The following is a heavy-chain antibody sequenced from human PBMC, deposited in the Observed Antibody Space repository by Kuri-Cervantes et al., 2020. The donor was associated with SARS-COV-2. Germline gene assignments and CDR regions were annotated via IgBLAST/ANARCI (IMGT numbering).Heavy chain of an antibody. CDR3: ARNVKYRQPYYYMDV. Sequence: SQNLSLTCAVSGYSISSGYYWGWIRQPPGKGLEWIGSIYHSGITYYNPSLKSRVTISVDTSKNQFSLKLSSVTAADTAVYYCARNVKYRQPYYYMDVWGKGTTVTVSS. CDR1: GYSISSGYY. V-gene: IGHV4-38-2*01. D-gene: IGHD6-6*01. J-gene: IGHJ6*03. CDR2: IYHSGIT.